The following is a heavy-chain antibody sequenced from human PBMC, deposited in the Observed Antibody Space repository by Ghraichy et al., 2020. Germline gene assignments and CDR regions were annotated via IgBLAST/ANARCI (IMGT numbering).Heavy chain of an antibody. D-gene: IGHD2-8*01. V-gene: IGHV4-39*01. CDR3: ARQHCTSGVCYSRPQATKYYSYYGMDV. CDR1: GGSIRSSSYY. J-gene: IGHJ6*02. Sequence: SQTLSLTCTVSGGSIRSSSYYWGWIRQPPGKGLEWIGSIYYSGSTYNNPSLKSRVTISVDTSKKQVSLKLSSVTAADTAVYYCARQHCTSGVCYSRPQATKYYSYYGMDVWGQGTTVSVSS. CDR2: IYYSGST.